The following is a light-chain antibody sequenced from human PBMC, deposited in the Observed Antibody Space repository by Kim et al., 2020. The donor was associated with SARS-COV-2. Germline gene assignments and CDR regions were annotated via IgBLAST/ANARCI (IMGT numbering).Light chain of an antibody. CDR2: DVT. V-gene: IGLV2-11*03. CDR1: SSDVGGNNY. J-gene: IGLJ3*02. CDR3: CSYAGSYTWV. Sequence: GQSVTISCTGTSSDVGGNNYVSWYQQHPGKAPKLMIYDVTKRPSGVPDRFSGSKSGNTASLTISGLQTEDEADYSCCSYAGSYTWVFGGGTQLTVL.